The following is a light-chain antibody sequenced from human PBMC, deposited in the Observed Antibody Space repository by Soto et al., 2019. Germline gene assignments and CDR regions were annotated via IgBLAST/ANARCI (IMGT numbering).Light chain of an antibody. CDR3: QQYYNWPRT. Sequence: EIVMTQSPATLSVCPGEIATLSCRASQSVSSNLAWYQQKPGQAPRLLIYGASTRATGIPARFSGSGSGTEFTLTISSLQSEDFAVYYCQQYYNWPRTFGQGTKVDIK. V-gene: IGKV3-15*01. J-gene: IGKJ1*01. CDR2: GAS. CDR1: QSVSSN.